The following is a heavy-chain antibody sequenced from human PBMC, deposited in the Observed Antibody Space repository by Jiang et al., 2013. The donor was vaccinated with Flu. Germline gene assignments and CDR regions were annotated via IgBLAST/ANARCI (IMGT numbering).Heavy chain of an antibody. CDR3: AREDLGDPRNYYYYGMDV. J-gene: IGHJ6*02. CDR1: GYTFTGYY. CDR2: INPNSGGT. Sequence: EVKKPGASVKVSCKASGYTFTGYYMHWVRQAPGQGLEWMGWINPNSGGTNYAQKFQGRVTMTRDTSISTAYMELSRLRSDDTAVYYCAREDLGDPRNYYYYGMDVWGQGTTVTVSS. V-gene: IGHV1-2*02. D-gene: IGHD2-21*02.